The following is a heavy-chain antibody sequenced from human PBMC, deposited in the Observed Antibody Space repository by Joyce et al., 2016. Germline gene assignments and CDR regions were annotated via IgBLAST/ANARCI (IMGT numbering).Heavy chain of an antibody. Sequence: QVQLVQSGADVKKPGASVKVSCQTSGYPFTSYAVSWLRLAPGQGLEWMGWVSGKNGDTRYSQKFQGRVIMTTDTSTSMASMELRSLNSDDTGVYYCARQVVATDDRGDYFDYWGQGTLVIVSS. J-gene: IGHJ4*02. V-gene: IGHV1-18*04. D-gene: IGHD2-15*01. CDR3: ARQVVATDDRGDYFDY. CDR1: GYPFTSYA. CDR2: VSGKNGDT.